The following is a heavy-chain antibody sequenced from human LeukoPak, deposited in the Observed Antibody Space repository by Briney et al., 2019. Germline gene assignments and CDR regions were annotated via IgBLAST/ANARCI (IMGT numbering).Heavy chain of an antibody. CDR3: ARGHYDSSGYYYYFDY. D-gene: IGHD3-22*01. Sequence: GGSLRLSCAASGFTVSSNYMSWVRQAPGKGLEWVSVIYSGGSTYYADSVKGRFTISRDNSKNTLYLQMNSLRAEDTAVYYYARGHYDSSGYYYYFDYWGQGTLVTVSS. V-gene: IGHV3-66*01. CDR2: IYSGGST. J-gene: IGHJ4*02. CDR1: GFTVSSNY.